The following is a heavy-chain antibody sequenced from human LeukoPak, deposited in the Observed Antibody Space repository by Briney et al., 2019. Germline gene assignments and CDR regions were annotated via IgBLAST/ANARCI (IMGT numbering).Heavy chain of an antibody. V-gene: IGHV3-64*01. CDR2: ISSNGAST. CDR1: GFSFSNFP. J-gene: IGHJ4*02. D-gene: IGHD6-19*01. Sequence: QPGGSLRLSCAASGFSFSNFPMHWVRQAPGKGLEFASAISSNGASTYYANSVRGRFTISRDNSNNTLYLQMGSLRDEDMAIYYCARAPGGVAGLRCDFGGQGTLVTVSS. CDR3: ARAPGGVAGLRCDF.